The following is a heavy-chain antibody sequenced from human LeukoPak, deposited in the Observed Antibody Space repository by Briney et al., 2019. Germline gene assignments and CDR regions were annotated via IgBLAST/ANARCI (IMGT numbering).Heavy chain of an antibody. CDR1: GWSFSGYY. D-gene: IGHD4-17*01. CDR3: ARISGLTTVLDPRYGYYYYMDV. CDR2: INHSGST. Sequence: ETLSLTCAVYGWSFSGYYWSWIRQPPGKGLEWIGEINHSGSTNYNPPLKKRVTISVDTSKNQFSLKLRSVTPAATAVSYCARISGLTTVLDPRYGYYYYMDVWGKGTTVTVSS. J-gene: IGHJ6*03. V-gene: IGHV4-34*01.